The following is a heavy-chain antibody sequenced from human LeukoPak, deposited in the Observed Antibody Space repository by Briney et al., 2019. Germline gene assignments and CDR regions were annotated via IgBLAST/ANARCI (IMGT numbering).Heavy chain of an antibody. Sequence: PGGSLRLSCSASGFTFSSYAMHWVRQAPGKGLEYVSTSRSNGGSTYYADSVKGRFTISRDNSKNTLYLQMSSLRAEDTAVYYCVKAQAQYSSSSAFDIWGQGTMVTVSS. CDR2: SRSNGGST. CDR3: VKAQAQYSSSSAFDI. V-gene: IGHV3-64D*06. J-gene: IGHJ3*02. CDR1: GFTFSSYA. D-gene: IGHD6-13*01.